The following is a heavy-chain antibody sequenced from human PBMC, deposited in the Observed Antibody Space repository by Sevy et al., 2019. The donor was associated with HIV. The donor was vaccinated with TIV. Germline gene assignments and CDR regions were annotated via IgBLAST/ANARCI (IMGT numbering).Heavy chain of an antibody. Sequence: GGSLRLSCAASGFTFSSYGMHWVRQAPGKGLEWVAVISNDGSNKYYADSVKGQFTTSKDNSNNTLYLQMNSLRAEDTAVYYCAKVWTYYDILTGYGEWGQGTLVTVSS. D-gene: IGHD3-9*01. CDR2: ISNDGSNK. CDR1: GFTFSSYG. J-gene: IGHJ4*02. CDR3: AKVWTYYDILTGYGE. V-gene: IGHV3-30*18.